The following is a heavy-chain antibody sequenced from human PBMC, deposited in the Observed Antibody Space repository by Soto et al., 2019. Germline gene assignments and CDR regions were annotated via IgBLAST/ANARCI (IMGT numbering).Heavy chain of an antibody. CDR3: ASEEMSGNTIFGVVIPPTFYYYYYGMDV. J-gene: IGHJ6*02. V-gene: IGHV3-33*01. D-gene: IGHD3-3*01. CDR1: GFTFSSYG. Sequence: GGSLRLSCAASGFTFSSYGMHWVRQAPGKGLEWVAVIWYDGSNKYYADSVKGRFTISRDNSKNTLYLQMNSLRAEDTAVYYCASEEMSGNTIFGVVIPPTFYYYYYGMDVWGQGTTVTVSS. CDR2: IWYDGSNK.